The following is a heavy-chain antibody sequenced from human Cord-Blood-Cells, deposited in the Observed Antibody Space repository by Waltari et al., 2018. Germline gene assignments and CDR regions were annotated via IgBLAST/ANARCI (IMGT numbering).Heavy chain of an antibody. Sequence: QVQLQESGPGLVKPSETLSLTCAVSGYSISSGYYWGWIRQPPGKGLEWIGSIYHSGITYCHPSLKSRVTISVDTSKKQCSLKLSSVTAAVTAVYYCARGGLPVLVYWGQGTLVTVSS. CDR2: IYHSGIT. CDR1: GYSISSGYY. D-gene: IGHD3-3*01. V-gene: IGHV4-38-2*01. J-gene: IGHJ4*02. CDR3: ARGGLPVLVY.